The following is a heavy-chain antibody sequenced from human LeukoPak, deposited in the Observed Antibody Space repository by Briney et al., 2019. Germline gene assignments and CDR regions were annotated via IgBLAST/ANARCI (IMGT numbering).Heavy chain of an antibody. CDR3: ARVRFRIYSGSYFFDY. V-gene: IGHV3-11*04. J-gene: IGHJ4*02. D-gene: IGHD1-26*01. CDR1: GFTFSDYY. Sequence: GGSLRLSCAASGFTFSDYYMSWIRQAPGKGLEWVSYISSSGSTIYYADSVKGRFTISRDNAKNSLYLQMNSLRAEDTAVYYCARVRFRIYSGSYFFDYWGQGTLVTVSS. CDR2: ISSSGSTI.